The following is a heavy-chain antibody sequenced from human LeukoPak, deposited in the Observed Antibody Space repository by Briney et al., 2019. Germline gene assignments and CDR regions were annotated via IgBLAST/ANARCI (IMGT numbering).Heavy chain of an antibody. D-gene: IGHD6-13*01. CDR1: GYTFTSYA. CDR2: INAGNGNT. CDR3: ARVISSSWAWFDP. V-gene: IGHV1-3*01. J-gene: IGHJ5*02. Sequence: ASVKVSCKASGYTFTSYAMHWVRQAPGQRLEWMGWINAGNGNTKYSQKFQGRVTITRDTSASTAYMELSSLRSEDTAVYYCARVISSSWAWFDPWGQGTLVTVSS.